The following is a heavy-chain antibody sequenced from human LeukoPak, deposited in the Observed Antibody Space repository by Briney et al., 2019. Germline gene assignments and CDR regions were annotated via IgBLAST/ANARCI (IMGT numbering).Heavy chain of an antibody. CDR2: ITWDGGST. V-gene: IGHV3-43D*03. J-gene: IGHJ4*02. D-gene: IGHD3-3*01. CDR1: GFTFDDYA. CDR3: AKDSQDDFWSGYPGRFWY. Sequence: PGGSLRLSCAASGFTFDDYAMHWVRQAPGKGLEWVSLITWDGGSTSYTDSVKGRFTISRDNSKSSLYLQMNSLRAEDTAVYYCAKDSQDDFWSGYPGRFWYWGQGTLVTASS.